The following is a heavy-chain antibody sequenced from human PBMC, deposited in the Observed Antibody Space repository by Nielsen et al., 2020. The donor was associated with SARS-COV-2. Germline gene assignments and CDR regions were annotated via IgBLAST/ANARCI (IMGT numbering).Heavy chain of an antibody. Sequence: RQAPGKGLEWIGYIYYSGSTYYNPSLKSRVTMSVDTSKNQFSLTLNSVTAADTAVYFCARGKRSYSGTFLSYYYYYYMDVWGKGTTVTVSS. CDR3: ARGKRSYSGTFLSYYYYYYMDV. V-gene: IGHV4-31*02. D-gene: IGHD1-14*01. J-gene: IGHJ6*03. CDR2: IYYSGST.